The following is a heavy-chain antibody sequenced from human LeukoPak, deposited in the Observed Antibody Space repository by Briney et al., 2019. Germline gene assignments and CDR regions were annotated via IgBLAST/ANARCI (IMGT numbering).Heavy chain of an antibody. J-gene: IGHJ3*01. V-gene: IGHV4-34*01. D-gene: IGHD2/OR15-2a*01. Sequence: SETLSLTCAVYGGSFSGYYWSWIRQPPGKGLEWIGEINHSGSTNYNPSLKSRVTISVDTSKNQFSLKLSSVTAADSAIYYCAGSYSSTWYSTFDLWGQGTVVTVSS. CDR3: AGSYSSTWYSTFDL. CDR1: GGSFSGYY. CDR2: INHSGST.